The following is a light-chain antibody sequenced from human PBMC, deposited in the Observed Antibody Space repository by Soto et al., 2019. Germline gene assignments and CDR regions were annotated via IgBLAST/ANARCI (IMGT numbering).Light chain of an antibody. CDR3: QQYSSWVWT. CDR1: QSVGKY. Sequence: EIVMTQSPATLSLSPGERATLSCRASQSVGKYLVWYQQKPGQAPRLIIYDASNRATGIPARFSGSGSGTECTLTIGSLQSDDVAVYYCQQYSSWVWTFGQGTKVDIK. V-gene: IGKV3D-15*01. CDR2: DAS. J-gene: IGKJ1*01.